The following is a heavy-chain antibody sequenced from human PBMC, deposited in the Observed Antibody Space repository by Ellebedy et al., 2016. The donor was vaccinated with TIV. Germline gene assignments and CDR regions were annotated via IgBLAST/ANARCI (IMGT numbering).Heavy chain of an antibody. CDR2: IYPGDSDI. V-gene: IGHV5-51*01. CDR3: ARSRLSWYYNYYGMDV. Sequence: GGSLRLSCKGSGYSFNRYWISWVRQMPGKGLEWMGIIYPGDSDIRYSPSFQGQVTISADKSISTAYLQWSSLKASDTAMYYCARSRLSWYYNYYGMDVWGQGTTVTVSS. CDR1: GYSFNRYW. J-gene: IGHJ6*02. D-gene: IGHD2-15*01.